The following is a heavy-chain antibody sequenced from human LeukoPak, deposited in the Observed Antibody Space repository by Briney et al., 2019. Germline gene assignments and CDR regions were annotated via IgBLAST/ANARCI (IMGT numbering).Heavy chain of an antibody. CDR3: ARGYYDTSGYYYVPVNYYYDY. D-gene: IGHD3-22*01. Sequence: GGSLRLSCAASGFTFDDYAMHWVRQAPGKGLVWVSRINSDGSSTTYADSVKGRFTISRDNAKNTLYLQMNSLRAEDTAVYYCARGYYDTSGYYYVPVNYYYDYWGQGTLVTVSS. V-gene: IGHV3-74*01. J-gene: IGHJ4*02. CDR1: GFTFDDYA. CDR2: INSDGSST.